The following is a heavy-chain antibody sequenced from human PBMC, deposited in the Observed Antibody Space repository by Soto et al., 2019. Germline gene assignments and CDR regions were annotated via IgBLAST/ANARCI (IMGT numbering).Heavy chain of an antibody. CDR2: IWYDGSNK. D-gene: IGHD3-3*01. CDR1: GFTFSSYG. V-gene: IGHV3-33*01. CDR3: ARDKRPGYDFWSGYFSYMDV. J-gene: IGHJ6*03. Sequence: GGSLRLSCAASGFTFSSYGMHWVRQAPGKGLEWVAVIWYDGSNKYYADSVKGRFTISRDNSKNTLYLQMNSLRAEDTAVYYCARDKRPGYDFWSGYFSYMDVWGKGTTVTVSS.